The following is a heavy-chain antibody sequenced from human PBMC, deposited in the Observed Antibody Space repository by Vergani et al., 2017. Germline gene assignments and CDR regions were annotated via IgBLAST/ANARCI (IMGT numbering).Heavy chain of an antibody. D-gene: IGHD6-13*01. V-gene: IGHV3-15*01. CDR3: TTAIAAAASYCDY. CDR2: IKSKTDGGTT. CDR1: GFTFSSYA. J-gene: IGHJ4*02. Sequence: EVQLLESGGGLVQPGGSLRLSCAASGFTFSSYAMSWVRQAPGKGLEWVGRIKSKTDGGTTDYAAPVKGRFTISRDDSKNTLYLQMNSLKTEDTAVYYCTTAIAAAASYCDYWGQGTLVTVSS.